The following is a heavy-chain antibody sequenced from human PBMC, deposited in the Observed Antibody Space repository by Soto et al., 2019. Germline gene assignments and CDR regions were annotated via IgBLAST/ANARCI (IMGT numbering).Heavy chain of an antibody. CDR2: IWYDGTQK. CDR1: GFTFNTYS. CDR3: ARAGGTTVTGLWHFDS. Sequence: SLRISCEASGFTFNTYSMHCVRQPPCKGLEWLAAIWYDGTQKYYADSVKGRFIISRDNSKKTLYLEMNSLRAEDTAVYYCARAGGTTVTGLWHFDSWGQGPLVTVYS. J-gene: IGHJ4*02. V-gene: IGHV3-33*01. D-gene: IGHD4-17*01.